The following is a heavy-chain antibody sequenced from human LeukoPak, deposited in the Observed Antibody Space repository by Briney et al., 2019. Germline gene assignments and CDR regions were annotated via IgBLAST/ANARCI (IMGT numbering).Heavy chain of an antibody. CDR3: ARADRLHGGPYLIGP. J-gene: IGHJ5*02. CDR2: INTNSGGT. CDR1: GYSFTDYY. V-gene: IGHV1-2*02. Sequence: ASVKVSCKTSGYSFTDYYMHWVRQAPGQGLEWMGWINTNSGGTSSAQKFQGRVTMTRDTSITTVYMEVSWLTSDDTAIYYCARADRLHGGPYLIGPWGQGTLVTVSS. D-gene: IGHD2-21*01.